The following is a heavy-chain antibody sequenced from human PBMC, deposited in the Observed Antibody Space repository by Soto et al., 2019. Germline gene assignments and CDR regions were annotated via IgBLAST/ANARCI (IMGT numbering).Heavy chain of an antibody. V-gene: IGHV5-10-1*01. CDR1: GYSFTSYW. CDR2: IDPSDSYT. CDR3: ASIDYCAYNRYFFYGMDV. D-gene: IGHD4-17*01. J-gene: IGHJ6*02. Sequence: GESLKISCKGSGYSFTSYWINWVRQMPGKGLEWMGRIDPSDSYTNYSPSFQGHVTISADKSISTAYLQWSSLKASDTAMYYCASIDYCAYNRYFFYGMDVWGQGTTVPVSS.